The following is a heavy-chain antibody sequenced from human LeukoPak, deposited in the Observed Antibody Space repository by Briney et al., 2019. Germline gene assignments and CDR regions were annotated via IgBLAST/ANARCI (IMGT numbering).Heavy chain of an antibody. V-gene: IGHV3-15*01. D-gene: IGHD6-6*01. J-gene: IGHJ3*02. Sequence: KPGGSLRLSCAASGFTFSNAWMSWVRQAPGKGLEWVGRIKSKTDGGTTDYAAPVKGRFTISRDDSKNTLYLQMNSLKTEDTAVYYSTTDGFPEPSSHDAFDIWGQGTMVTVSS. CDR2: IKSKTDGGTT. CDR1: GFTFSNAW. CDR3: TTDGFPEPSSHDAFDI.